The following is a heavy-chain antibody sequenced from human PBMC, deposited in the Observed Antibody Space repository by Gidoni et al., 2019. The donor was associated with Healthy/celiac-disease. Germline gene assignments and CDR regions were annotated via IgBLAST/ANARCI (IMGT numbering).Heavy chain of an antibody. CDR1: GFPFSSYG. CDR2: IWYDGSNK. J-gene: IGHJ6*02. V-gene: IGHV3-33*01. D-gene: IGHD2-2*01. Sequence: QVQLVESGGGVVQPGRSLRLSCAASGFPFSSYGMTWVRQAPGKGLEWVAVIWYDGSNKYYADSVKGRFTISRDNSKNTLYLQMNSLRAEDTAVYYCARWGYCSSTSCYAGFDGMDVWGQGTTVTVSS. CDR3: ARWGYCSSTSCYAGFDGMDV.